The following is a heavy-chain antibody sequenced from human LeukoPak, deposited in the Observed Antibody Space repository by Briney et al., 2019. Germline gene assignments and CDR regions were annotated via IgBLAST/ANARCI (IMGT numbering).Heavy chain of an antibody. V-gene: IGHV3-23*01. CDR3: AKTTAGHSSGRDPGLPVDY. D-gene: IGHD6-19*01. CDR2: ISGSGGST. CDR1: GFTFGSYA. Sequence: GGSLRLSCAASGFTFGSYAMTWVRQAPGKGLEWVSHISGSGGSTYHADSVKGRFTISRDNSKNTVYLQMNSLRAEDTAVYYCAKTTAGHSSGRDPGLPVDYWGQGTLVTVSS. J-gene: IGHJ4*02.